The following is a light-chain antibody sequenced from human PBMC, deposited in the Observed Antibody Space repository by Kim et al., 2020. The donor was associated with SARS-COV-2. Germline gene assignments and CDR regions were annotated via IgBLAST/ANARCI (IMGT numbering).Light chain of an antibody. CDR3: QAWDSSTFYV. CDR1: KLGYKY. J-gene: IGLJ1*01. Sequence: VSPGQTVSITCSGDKLGYKYVSWYQQRPGQSPALVIYRDNKRPSGIPERFSGSNSGNTATLTISGTHAMDEADYYCQAWDSSTFYVFGTGTKVTVL. V-gene: IGLV3-1*01. CDR2: RDN.